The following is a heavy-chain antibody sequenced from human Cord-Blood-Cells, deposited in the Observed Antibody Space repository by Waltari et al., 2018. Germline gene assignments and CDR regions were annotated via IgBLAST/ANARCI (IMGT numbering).Heavy chain of an antibody. CDR1: GYTFTGRY. D-gene: IGHD2-21*02. Sequence: QVQLVQSGAEVKKPGASVKVSCKASGYTFTGRYMNWVLQAPGQGLEWMGWINPNSGGTNYAQKFQGRVTMTRDTSISTAYMELSRLRSDDTAVYYCARPTPNIVVVTAIGAFDIWGQGTMVTVSS. CDR3: ARPTPNIVVVTAIGAFDI. J-gene: IGHJ3*02. CDR2: INPNSGGT. V-gene: IGHV1-2*02.